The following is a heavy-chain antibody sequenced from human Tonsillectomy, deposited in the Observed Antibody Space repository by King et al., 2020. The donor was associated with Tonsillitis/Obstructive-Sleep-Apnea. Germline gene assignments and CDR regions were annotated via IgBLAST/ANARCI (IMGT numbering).Heavy chain of an antibody. V-gene: IGHV2-5*02. CDR2: IYWDDDK. CDR3: AHTSCSTTSCPANY. D-gene: IGHD2-2*01. J-gene: IGHJ4*02. CDR1: GFSLSSSRVG. Sequence: ITLKESGPTLVKPTQTLTLTCTFSGFSLSSSRVGVGWIRQPPGRALEWLALIYWDDDKRYSPSLRSRLTITRDTSENQVVPTMTNMDPVDTATYYCAHTSCSTTSCPANYWGQGTLVTVSS.